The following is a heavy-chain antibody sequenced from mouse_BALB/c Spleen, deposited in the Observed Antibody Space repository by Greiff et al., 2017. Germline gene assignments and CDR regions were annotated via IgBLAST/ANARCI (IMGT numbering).Heavy chain of an antibody. CDR1: GYTFSSYW. D-gene: IGHD2-3*01. CDR3: ARRGIYDGYYVFAY. V-gene: IGHV1-9*01. J-gene: IGHJ3*01. CDR2: ILPGSGST. Sequence: QVQLQQSGAELMKPGASVKISCKATGYTFSSYWIEWVKQRPGHGLEWIGEILPGSGSTNYNEKFKGKATFTADTSSNTAYMQLSSLTSEDSAVYYCARRGIYDGYYVFAYWGQGTLVTVSA.